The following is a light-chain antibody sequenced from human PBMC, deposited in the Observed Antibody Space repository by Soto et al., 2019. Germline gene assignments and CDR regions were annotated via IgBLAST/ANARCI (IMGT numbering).Light chain of an antibody. CDR3: QQYGGSPPWT. CDR1: HSVANNY. CDR2: AAS. Sequence: VVLAQSPATLSLSPGERATISCRASHSVANNYLAWYQQKHSQAPRLIIFAASSRATGVPQRFSASGSGTDFTLTISRLEPEDFGVYFCQQYGGSPPWTFGHGTKV. J-gene: IGKJ1*01. V-gene: IGKV3-20*01.